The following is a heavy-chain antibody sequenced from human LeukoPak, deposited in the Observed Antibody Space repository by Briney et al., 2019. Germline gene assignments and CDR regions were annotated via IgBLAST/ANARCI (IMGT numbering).Heavy chain of an antibody. D-gene: IGHD2-8*01. V-gene: IGHV4-34*01. J-gene: IGHJ4*02. CDR1: GGSFSGYY. CDR3: ARSILVYAQNPGY. Sequence: SETLSLTCAVYGGSFSGYYWSWIRQPPGKGLEWIGEINHSGSTNYNLSLKSRVTISVDTSKNQFSLKLSSETAADTAVYYCARSILVYAQNPGYWGQGTLVTVSS. CDR2: INHSGST.